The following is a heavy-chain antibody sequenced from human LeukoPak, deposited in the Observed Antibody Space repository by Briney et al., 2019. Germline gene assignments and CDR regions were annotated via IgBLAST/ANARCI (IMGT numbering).Heavy chain of an antibody. CDR1: GFTFSTYA. D-gene: IGHD4-17*01. Sequence: GGSLRLSCAASGFTFSTYAMSWVRQAPGKGLEWVSAISHIGDNTYYADSVKGRFTISRDNSKNTLYLQMNSLRAEDTAVYYCASSVGDYGAFDIWGQGTMVTVSS. CDR2: ISHIGDNT. V-gene: IGHV3-23*01. CDR3: ASSVGDYGAFDI. J-gene: IGHJ3*02.